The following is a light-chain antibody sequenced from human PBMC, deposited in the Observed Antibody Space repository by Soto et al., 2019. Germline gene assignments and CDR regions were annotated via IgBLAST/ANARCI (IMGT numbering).Light chain of an antibody. CDR2: AAS. CDR3: QQYNSYTVS. J-gene: IGKJ4*01. Sequence: DIQMTQSPSSLSSSVGDRVTITCRASQDISNHLAWFQQKPAKAPKCLISAASSLQSAVPSKFSGRGSTTDSTLTIRSLQPEDFATYYDQQYNSYTVSFGGGTKVEIK. CDR1: QDISNH. V-gene: IGKV1-16*02.